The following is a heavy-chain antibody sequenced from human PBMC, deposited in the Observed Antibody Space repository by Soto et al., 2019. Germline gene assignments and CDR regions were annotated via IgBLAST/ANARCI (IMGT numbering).Heavy chain of an antibody. V-gene: IGHV4-59*01. CDR1: GGSISSYY. Sequence: PSETLSLTCTVSGGSISSYYWSWIRQPPGKGLEWIGYIYYSGSTNYNPSLKSRVTISVDTSKNQFSLTLSSVTAADTAVYYCARGGVEMATIPEFAYWGQGTLVPVSS. CDR3: ARGGVEMATIPEFAY. D-gene: IGHD5-12*01. CDR2: IYYSGST. J-gene: IGHJ4*02.